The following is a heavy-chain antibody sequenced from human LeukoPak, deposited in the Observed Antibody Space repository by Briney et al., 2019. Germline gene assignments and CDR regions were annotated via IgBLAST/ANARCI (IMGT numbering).Heavy chain of an antibody. V-gene: IGHV3-21*01. D-gene: IGHD3-22*01. Sequence: GGSLRLSCAASGFTFSSYSMNWVRQAPGKGLEWVSSISSSSSYIYYTDLVKGRFTISRDNAKNSLYLQMNSLRAEDTAVYYCARGYYYDSSGYYLNYWGQGTLVTVSS. CDR1: GFTFSSYS. CDR3: ARGYYYDSSGYYLNY. J-gene: IGHJ4*02. CDR2: ISSSSSYI.